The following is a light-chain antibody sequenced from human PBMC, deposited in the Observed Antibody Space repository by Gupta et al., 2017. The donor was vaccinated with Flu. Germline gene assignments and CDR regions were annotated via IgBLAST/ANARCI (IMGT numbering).Light chain of an antibody. V-gene: IGKV3-15*01. CDR3: QQDNNWLT. J-gene: IGKJ4*01. CDR1: QSVSSN. Sequence: EIVMTQSPATLSVSPGERATLSCRASQSVSSNLAWYQQKPGQAPRLVIYGASTSANGIPGRFSGSGSGTEFTLTSSSRQSEDFAVYYWQQDNNWLTFGGGTKVEIK. CDR2: GAS.